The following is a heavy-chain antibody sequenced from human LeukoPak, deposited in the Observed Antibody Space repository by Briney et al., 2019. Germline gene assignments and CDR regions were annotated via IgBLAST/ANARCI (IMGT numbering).Heavy chain of an antibody. J-gene: IGHJ4*02. D-gene: IGHD3-10*01. CDR1: ASPFTAYY. Sequence: GASVKVSCKASASPFTAYYIHWVRQAPGQGLEWMGWINPKTGGTNYAQKFQGRVTMTRDTSINTAYMELSSLRSDDTAFYYCARGASPYGSGSHYSDYWGQGTLVTVSS. V-gene: IGHV1-2*02. CDR2: INPKTGGT. CDR3: ARGASPYGSGSHYSDY.